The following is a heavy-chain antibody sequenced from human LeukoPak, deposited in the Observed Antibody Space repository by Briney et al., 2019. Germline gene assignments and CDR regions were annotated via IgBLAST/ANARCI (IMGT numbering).Heavy chain of an antibody. V-gene: IGHV3-23*01. J-gene: IGHJ4*02. CDR1: GFTFSSYA. Sequence: GGSLRLSCAASGFTFSSYAMSWVRQAPGKGLEWVSSISDSGGSTYYADSVKGRFTISRDNSKNTLYLQMSSLRAEDTAVYYCAKSTSFYLDSWGQGTLVTVSS. CDR2: ISDSGGST. CDR3: AKSTSFYLDS.